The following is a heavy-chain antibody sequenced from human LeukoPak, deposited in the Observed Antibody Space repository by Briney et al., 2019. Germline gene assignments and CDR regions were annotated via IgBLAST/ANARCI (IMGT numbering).Heavy chain of an antibody. CDR2: IYYSGST. CDR3: ARVNPTITMVRGVDGEPNYYFDY. Sequence: SETLSLTCTVSGGSISSYYWGWIRQPPGKGLEWIGYIYYSGSTNYNPSLKSRVTISVDTSKNQFSLKLSSVTAADTAVYYCARVNPTITMVRGVDGEPNYYFDYWGQGTLVTVSS. D-gene: IGHD3-10*01. CDR1: GGSISSYY. V-gene: IGHV4-59*01. J-gene: IGHJ4*02.